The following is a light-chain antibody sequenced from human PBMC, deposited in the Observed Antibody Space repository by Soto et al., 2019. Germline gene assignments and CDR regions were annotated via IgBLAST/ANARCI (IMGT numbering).Light chain of an antibody. CDR1: QTISSW. Sequence: DSQMTQSPSTLSGSVGDRVTITCRASQTISSWLAWYQQKPGKAPKLLIYAASTLPSGVPSRFSGSGAGTDCTRTISCLQSEDFATYDCQQYYSYPPTFGQGTKVDIK. CDR2: AAS. J-gene: IGKJ1*01. CDR3: QQYYSYPPT. V-gene: IGKV1-5*01.